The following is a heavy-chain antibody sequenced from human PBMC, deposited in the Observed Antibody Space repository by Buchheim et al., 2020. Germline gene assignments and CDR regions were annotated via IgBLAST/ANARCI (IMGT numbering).Heavy chain of an antibody. CDR2: IYPPDGST. V-gene: IGHV1-46*01. CDR3: VKGKSRRYSELDS. D-gene: IGHD1-14*01. CDR1: GYNFLSYH. Sequence: QVQLVQSGTEVRKPGASVRVSCRASGYNFLSYHIHWLRQAPGQGFEWMGIIYPPDGSTKNAQKFQGRVTMTRDTSTSMVYMELSDLTSEDTALYYCVKGKSRRYSELDSWGQGTL. J-gene: IGHJ4*02.